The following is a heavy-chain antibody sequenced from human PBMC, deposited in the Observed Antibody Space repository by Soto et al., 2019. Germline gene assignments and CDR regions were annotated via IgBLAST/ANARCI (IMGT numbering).Heavy chain of an antibody. CDR1: GYTFTRYD. V-gene: IGHV1-8*01. Sequence: QVQLVQSGAEVKKPGVSVKVSCKASGYTFTRYDINWVRQATRQGLEWMGWMNPNSGNTAYAQKFQGRVTMTRNTSISTAYMELSSLRSVDTAVYYCARERSAAGTGWFDPWGQGTLVTVSS. CDR3: ARERSAAGTGWFDP. J-gene: IGHJ5*02. D-gene: IGHD6-13*01. CDR2: MNPNSGNT.